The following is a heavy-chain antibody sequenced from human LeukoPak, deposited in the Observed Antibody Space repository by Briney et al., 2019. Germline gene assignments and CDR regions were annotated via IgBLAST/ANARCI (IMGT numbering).Heavy chain of an antibody. J-gene: IGHJ6*03. D-gene: IGHD3-22*01. CDR1: GFTFSSYG. CDR2: ISYDGSNK. Sequence: GGSLRLSCAASGFTFSSYGMHWVRQAPGKGLEWVAVISYDGSNKYYADPVKGRFTISRDNSKNTLYLQMNSLRAEDTAVYYCAKGLDGYYDTRGPYYYYMDVWGKGTTVTVSS. V-gene: IGHV3-30*18. CDR3: AKGLDGYYDTRGPYYYYMDV.